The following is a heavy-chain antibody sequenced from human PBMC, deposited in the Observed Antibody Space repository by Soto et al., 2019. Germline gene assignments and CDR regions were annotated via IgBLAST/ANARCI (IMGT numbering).Heavy chain of an antibody. CDR2: INPNSGGT. J-gene: IGHJ4*02. CDR1: GYTFTGYY. V-gene: IGHV1-2*02. Sequence: QVQLVQSGAEVKKPGASVKVSCKASGYTFTGYYMHWVRQAPGQGLEWMGWINPNSGGTNYAQKFQGRVTMTRGTSISTAYMELSRLRSDDRAVYYCARVGYCSGGSVVCLDYWGQGTLVTVSS. CDR3: ARVGYCSGGSVVCLDY. D-gene: IGHD2-15*01.